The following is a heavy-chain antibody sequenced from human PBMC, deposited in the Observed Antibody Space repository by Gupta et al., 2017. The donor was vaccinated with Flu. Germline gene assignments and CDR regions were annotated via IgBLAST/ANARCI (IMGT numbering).Heavy chain of an antibody. CDR2: VRKKVNSYTT. CDR3: ARVAVVVPAAMDY. CDR1: GFSFSAHY. V-gene: IGHV3-72*01. Sequence: EVQLVESGGGLVQPGGSLRLSCAASGFSFSAHYMDWVRQAPENGLEWVARVRKKVNSYTTEYAASVKGRFTISRDDSKNSLFLQMDSLKTEDTAVYYCARVAVVVPAAMDYWGQGTLVTGSS. D-gene: IGHD2-2*01. J-gene: IGHJ4*02.